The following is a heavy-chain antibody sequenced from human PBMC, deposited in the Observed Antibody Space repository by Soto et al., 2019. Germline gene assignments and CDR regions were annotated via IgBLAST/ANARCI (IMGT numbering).Heavy chain of an antibody. CDR2: IYYSGST. J-gene: IGHJ4*02. D-gene: IGHD6-19*01. Sequence: PSETLSLTCTVSGGSISSYDCSWIRQPPGKGLEWIGYIYYSGSTNYNPSLKSRVTISVDTSKNQFSLKLSSVNAADTAVYYCAGAVAGNKFDYGGQGTLVTV. V-gene: IGHV4-59*01. CDR1: GGSISSYD. CDR3: AGAVAGNKFDY.